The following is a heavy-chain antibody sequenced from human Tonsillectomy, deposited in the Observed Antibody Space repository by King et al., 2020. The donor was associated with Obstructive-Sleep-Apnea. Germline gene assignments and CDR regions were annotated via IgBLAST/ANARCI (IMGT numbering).Heavy chain of an antibody. CDR3: VKESGARKWQGPDY. D-gene: IGHD1-14*01. CDR1: GYTFTDYG. CDR2: INTNTGNP. Sequence: QLVQSGSELKEPGASVKVSCKASGYTFTDYGMNWVRQAPGQGLEWMGWINTNTGNPTYAKGFTGRFVFSLDTSVSTAYLHISSLQAEDTAVYYCVKESGARKWQGPDYWGQGTPVTVSS. J-gene: IGHJ4*02. V-gene: IGHV7-4-1*02.